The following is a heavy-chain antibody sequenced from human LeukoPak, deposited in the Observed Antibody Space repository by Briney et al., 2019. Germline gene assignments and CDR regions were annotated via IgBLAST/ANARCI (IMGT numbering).Heavy chain of an antibody. Sequence: PGGSLRLSCTASGFTFSSYGMHWVRQAPGKGLEWVAFIRYDGSNKYYADSVKGRFTISRDNSKNTLYLQMNSLRAEDTAVYYCAKDRALAYDFDYWGQGTLVTASS. CDR1: GFTFSSYG. CDR2: IRYDGSNK. CDR3: AKDRALAYDFDY. V-gene: IGHV3-30*02. D-gene: IGHD2-8*01. J-gene: IGHJ4*02.